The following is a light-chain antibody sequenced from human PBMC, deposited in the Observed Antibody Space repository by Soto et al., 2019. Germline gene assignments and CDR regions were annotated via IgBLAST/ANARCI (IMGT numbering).Light chain of an antibody. CDR2: KAS. V-gene: IGKV1-5*03. Sequence: DIQMTQSPSTLSASVGDRVTITCRASQSISSWLAWYQQKPGKAPKLLIYKASSLEGGVPSRFSGSGSGTELTLTVNSLQPDDFATYYCQQYDSFSRTFGQGTKVEIK. CDR1: QSISSW. CDR3: QQYDSFSRT. J-gene: IGKJ1*01.